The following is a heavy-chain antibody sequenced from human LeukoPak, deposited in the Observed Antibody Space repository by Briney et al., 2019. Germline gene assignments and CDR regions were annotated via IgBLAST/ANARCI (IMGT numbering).Heavy chain of an antibody. J-gene: IGHJ4*02. Sequence: SETLSLTCAVYGGSFSGYYWSWVRQPPGKGLEWVGEINHSGSTNYNPSLKSRVTISVDTSKNQFSLKLSSVTAADTAVYYCARGKGSSTPLNFYYFDYWGQGTLVPVSS. CDR3: ARGKGSSTPLNFYYFDY. CDR1: GGSFSGYY. D-gene: IGHD6-6*01. V-gene: IGHV4-34*01. CDR2: INHSGST.